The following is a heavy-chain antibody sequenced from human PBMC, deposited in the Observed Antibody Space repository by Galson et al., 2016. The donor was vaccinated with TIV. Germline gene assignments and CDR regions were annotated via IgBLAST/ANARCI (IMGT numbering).Heavy chain of an antibody. CDR2: IIPIFGTT. CDR3: AKDPYIYGSYLDH. J-gene: IGHJ4*02. D-gene: IGHD5-18*01. V-gene: IGHV1-69*13. CDR1: GGLVSNYA. Sequence: SVKVSCKASGGLVSNYAISWVRQAPGQGLEWMGGIIPIFGTTKYAQTFQGRVTITADESTRIVNMELSSLRSEDTAVYYCAKDPYIYGSYLDHWGQGTLVTVSS.